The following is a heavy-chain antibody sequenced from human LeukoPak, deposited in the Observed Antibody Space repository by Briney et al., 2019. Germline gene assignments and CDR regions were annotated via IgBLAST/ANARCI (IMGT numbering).Heavy chain of an antibody. V-gene: IGHV4-59*08. CDR1: GGSISSYY. CDR2: IYYSGST. D-gene: IGHD2-2*02. Sequence: PSETLSLTCTVSGGSISSYYWSWIRQPPGKGLEWIGYIYYSGSTYYNPSLKSRVTISVDTSKNQFSLKLSSVTAADTAVYYCATIVVVPAAIQNTSWGQGTLVTVSS. J-gene: IGHJ5*02. CDR3: ATIVVVPAAIQNTS.